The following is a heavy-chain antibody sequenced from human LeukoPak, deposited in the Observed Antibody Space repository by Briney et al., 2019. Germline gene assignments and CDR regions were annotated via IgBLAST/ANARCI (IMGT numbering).Heavy chain of an antibody. D-gene: IGHD2-2*01. V-gene: IGHV3-49*05. J-gene: IGHJ4*02. Sequence: NPGGSLRLSCTASGFTFGDYAMNWFRQAPGKGLEWVGFIRRKAYGGTTEYAASVKGRFTISRDDSKSIAYLQMNSLKTEDTAVYYCTRDGSLGYCSSTSCPRFDYWGQGTLVTVSS. CDR2: IRRKAYGGTT. CDR3: TRDGSLGYCSSTSCPRFDY. CDR1: GFTFGDYA.